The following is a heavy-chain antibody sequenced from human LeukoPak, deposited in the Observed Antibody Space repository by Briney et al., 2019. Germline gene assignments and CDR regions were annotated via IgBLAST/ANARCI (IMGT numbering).Heavy chain of an antibody. CDR2: ISYDGSNK. D-gene: IGHD2/OR15-2a*01. CDR1: GFTFSSYA. CDR3: ARDGPTCFYYFDY. V-gene: IGHV3-30*04. J-gene: IGHJ4*02. Sequence: GRSLRLSCAAPGFTFSSYAMHWVRQAPGKGLEWVAVISYDGSNKYYADSVKGQFTISRDNSKNTLYLQMNSLRAEDTAVYYCARDGPTCFYYFDYWGQGTLVTVSS.